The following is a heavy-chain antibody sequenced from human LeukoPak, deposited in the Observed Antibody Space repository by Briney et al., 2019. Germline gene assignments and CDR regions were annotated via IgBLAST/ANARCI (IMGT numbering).Heavy chain of an antibody. CDR2: IYYSGST. Sequence: PSETLSLTCTVSGGSISSYYWSWIRQPPGKGLEWIGYIYYSGSTNYNPSLKSRVTISVDTSKNQFSLKLSSVTAADTAVYYCAREEYYDSSGYFVWGQGTLVTVSS. CDR3: AREEYYDSSGYFV. D-gene: IGHD3-22*01. V-gene: IGHV4-59*01. CDR1: GGSISSYY. J-gene: IGHJ4*02.